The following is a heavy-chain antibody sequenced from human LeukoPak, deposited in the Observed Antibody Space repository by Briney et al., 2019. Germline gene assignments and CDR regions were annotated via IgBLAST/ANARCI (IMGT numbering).Heavy chain of an antibody. D-gene: IGHD6-13*01. CDR3: VRDSRYGSGWFEDGLDF. V-gene: IGHV4-59*02. Sequence: SETLSLTCTVSGDSVRSYYWSWIRQPPGQGLEWLGHINDRGSTNYNPSLQGRVTISIDTSKNQFSLKVNSVTAADTAVYYCVRDSRYGSGWFEDGLDFWGQGTRVTVSS. J-gene: IGHJ6*02. CDR2: INDRGST. CDR1: GDSVRSYY.